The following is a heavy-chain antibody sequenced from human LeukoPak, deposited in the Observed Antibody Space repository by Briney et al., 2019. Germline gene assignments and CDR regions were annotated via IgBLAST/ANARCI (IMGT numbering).Heavy chain of an antibody. CDR2: ISSSGSTI. CDR3: ARAGSGRSPDWFDP. D-gene: IGHD1-26*01. Sequence: GGSLRLSCAASGFTFSSYEMNWVRQAPGRGLEWVSYISSSGSTIYYADSVKGRFTISRDNAKNSLYLQMNSLRAEDTAVYYCARAGSGRSPDWFDPWGQGTLVTVSS. CDR1: GFTFSSYE. J-gene: IGHJ5*02. V-gene: IGHV3-48*03.